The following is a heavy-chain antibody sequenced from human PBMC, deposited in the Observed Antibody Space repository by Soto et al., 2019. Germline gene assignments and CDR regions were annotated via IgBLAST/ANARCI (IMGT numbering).Heavy chain of an antibody. CDR2: MFPGDSDT. V-gene: IGHV5-51*01. D-gene: IGHD6-19*01. CDR1: GYSFTTCW. CDR3: ARVPDSSLGTMDV. J-gene: IGHJ6*02. Sequence: LGESLKISCKGSGYSFTTCWIGWVRQLPGQGLEWMGVMFPGDSDTRYSPSFQGQVTMSADPSTNTAYLEWSSLKAADSAMYYCARVPDSSLGTMDVWGQGTTVTVSS.